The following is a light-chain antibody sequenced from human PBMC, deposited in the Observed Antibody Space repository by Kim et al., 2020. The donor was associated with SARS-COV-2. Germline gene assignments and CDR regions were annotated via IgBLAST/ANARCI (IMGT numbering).Light chain of an antibody. J-gene: IGLJ1*01. CDR2: EVT. Sequence: QSALTQPASVSGSPGQSITISCTGSNNDVGSYTLVSWYHQYPGKAPKLMIYEVTKRPSGVSNRFSGSKSGNTASLTISGLQAEDEADYYCCSYVGNDIYVYGTGTKVTVL. CDR3: CSYVGNDIYV. V-gene: IGLV2-23*02. CDR1: NNDVGSYTL.